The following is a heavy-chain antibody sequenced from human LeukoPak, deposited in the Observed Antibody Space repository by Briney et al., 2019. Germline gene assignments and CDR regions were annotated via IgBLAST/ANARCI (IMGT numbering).Heavy chain of an antibody. D-gene: IGHD6-6*01. J-gene: IGHJ4*02. CDR3: ARGHSSLRLYYFDY. CDR1: GYTFTGYY. Sequence: GASVKVSCKASGYTFTGYYMHWVRQAPGQGLEWMGWINPNSGGTNYAQKFEGRVTMTRDTSNSTADMELSSLTSEDTAVYYCARGHSSLRLYYFDYWGQGTLVTVSS. V-gene: IGHV1-2*02. CDR2: INPNSGGT.